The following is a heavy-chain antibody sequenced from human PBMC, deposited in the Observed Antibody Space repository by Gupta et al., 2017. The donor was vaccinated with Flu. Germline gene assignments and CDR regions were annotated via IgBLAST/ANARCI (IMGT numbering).Heavy chain of an antibody. CDR2: IKSKTDGGTT. Sequence: TFSNAWMSWVRQAPGKGLEWVGRIKSKTDGGTTDYAAPVKGRFTISRDYSKNTLYLQMNSLKTEDTAVYYCTTGELVGATVFDYWGQGTLVTVSS. J-gene: IGHJ4*02. CDR3: TTGELVGATVFDY. D-gene: IGHD1-26*01. CDR1: TFSNAW. V-gene: IGHV3-15*01.